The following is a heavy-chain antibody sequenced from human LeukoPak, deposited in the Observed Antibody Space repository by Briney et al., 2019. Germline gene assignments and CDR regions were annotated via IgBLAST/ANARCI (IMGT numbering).Heavy chain of an antibody. D-gene: IGHD3-3*01. CDR3: AREGYDFWSGYRYYYYMDV. J-gene: IGHJ6*03. CDR1: AGSISNYY. Sequence: PSETLSLTCTVSAGSISNYYWSWIRQPAGKGLEWIGRIYTSGSTNYNPSLKSRVTMSVDTSKNQFSLKLSSVTAADTAVYYCAREGYDFWSGYRYYYYMDVWGKGTTVTVSS. V-gene: IGHV4-4*07. CDR2: IYTSGST.